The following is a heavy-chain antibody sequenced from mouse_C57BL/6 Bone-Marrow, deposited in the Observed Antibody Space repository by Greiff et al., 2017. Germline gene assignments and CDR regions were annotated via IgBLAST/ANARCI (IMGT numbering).Heavy chain of an antibody. CDR3: AREAYYGSSYWFAY. D-gene: IGHD1-1*01. CDR2: IHPNSGST. CDR1: GYTFTSYW. J-gene: IGHJ3*01. V-gene: IGHV1-64*01. Sequence: QVQLQQSGAELVKPGASVKLSCKASGYTFTSYWMHWVKQRPGQGLEWIGMIHPNSGSTNYNEKFKSKATLNVDKSSSPAYMQLSSLTSEDSAGYYCAREAYYGSSYWFAYWGQGTLVTVSA.